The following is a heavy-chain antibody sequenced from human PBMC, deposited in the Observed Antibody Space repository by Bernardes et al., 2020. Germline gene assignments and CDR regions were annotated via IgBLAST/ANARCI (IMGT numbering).Heavy chain of an antibody. D-gene: IGHD3-10*01. CDR1: GFTFSSYC. V-gene: IGHV3-74*01. J-gene: IGHJ3*02. CDR2: INSDGSST. CDR3: ARALPAIRGFRWALDI. Sequence: GGSLRLSCAASGFTFSSYCMHWVRQSTGKGLVWVSRINSDGSSTSYADSVKGRSTISRDNAKNTLYLQMNSLRAEDTAVYYCARALPAIRGFRWALDIWGQGTMVTVSS.